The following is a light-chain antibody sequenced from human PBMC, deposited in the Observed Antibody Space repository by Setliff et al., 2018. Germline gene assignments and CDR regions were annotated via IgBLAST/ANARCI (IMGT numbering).Light chain of an antibody. CDR1: QSVSSGF. CDR2: GAS. V-gene: IGKV3-20*01. Sequence: EIVLTQSPGTLSLSPGERATLSCRASQSVSSGFLAWYQQKPGQAPRLLIYGASYRATGIPDRFSGSGSGTDFTLTITRLEPEDFAVYYCQQYGTSPFAFGPGTKVDIK. J-gene: IGKJ3*01. CDR3: QQYGTSPFA.